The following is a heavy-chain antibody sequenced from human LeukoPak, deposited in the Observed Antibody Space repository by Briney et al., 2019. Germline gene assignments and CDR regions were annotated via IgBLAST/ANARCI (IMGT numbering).Heavy chain of an antibody. D-gene: IGHD3-22*01. Sequence: SETLSLTCTVSGGSISSSSYYWGWIRQPPGKGLEWIGSIYYSGSTYYNPSLKSRVTISVDTSKNQFSLKLSSVTAADTAVYYCARDHSSGRVIDYWGQGTLVTVSS. V-gene: IGHV4-39*07. J-gene: IGHJ4*02. CDR1: GGSISSSSYY. CDR3: ARDHSSGRVIDY. CDR2: IYYSGST.